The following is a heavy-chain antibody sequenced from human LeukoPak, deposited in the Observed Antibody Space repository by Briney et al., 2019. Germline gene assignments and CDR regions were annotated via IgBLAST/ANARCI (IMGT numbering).Heavy chain of an antibody. Sequence: GGSLRLSCAASGFTFSTYGMHWVRQAPGKGLEWVALIWFDGSKRYYGDSLKGRFTVSRDNSKNTLYLQVDSLRAEDTAVYYCARGIPVAGRSNWFDPWGQGTLVTVSS. CDR2: IWFDGSKR. CDR1: GFTFSTYG. CDR3: ARGIPVAGRSNWFDP. D-gene: IGHD6-19*01. J-gene: IGHJ5*02. V-gene: IGHV3-33*01.